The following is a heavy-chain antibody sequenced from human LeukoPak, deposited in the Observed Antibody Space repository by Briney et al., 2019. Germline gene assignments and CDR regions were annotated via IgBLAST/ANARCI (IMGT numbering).Heavy chain of an antibody. J-gene: IGHJ4*02. V-gene: IGHV1-2*06. Sequence: GASVKVSCKASGYTFTAYYINWVRQAPGQGLEWMGRINPNSGGTNYAQKFQGRVTMTRNTSISTAYMELSSLRSEDTAVYYCARGICSGGSCYSPFDYWGQGTLVTVSS. D-gene: IGHD2-15*01. CDR2: INPNSGGT. CDR1: GYTFTAYY. CDR3: ARGICSGGSCYSPFDY.